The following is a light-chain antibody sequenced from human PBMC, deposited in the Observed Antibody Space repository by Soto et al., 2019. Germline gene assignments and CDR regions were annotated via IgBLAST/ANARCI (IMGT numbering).Light chain of an antibody. J-gene: IGLJ1*01. V-gene: IGLV2-14*01. CDR1: SSDVGGYNY. CDR2: GVS. CDR3: NSYAGSSYV. Sequence: QSVLTQPASVSGSPGQSITISCTGTSSDVGGYNYVSWYQQYPGKAPKLMIYGVSYRPSGVSNRFSGSKSGNTASLTISGLQAEDEADYYCNSYAGSSYVFGTGTRSPS.